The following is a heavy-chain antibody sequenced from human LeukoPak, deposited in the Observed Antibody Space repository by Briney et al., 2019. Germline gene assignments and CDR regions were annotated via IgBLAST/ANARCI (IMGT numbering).Heavy chain of an antibody. V-gene: IGHV1-2*02. CDR3: ATGCGGDCYYFDY. J-gene: IGHJ4*02. CDR1: GYTFTSYY. D-gene: IGHD2-21*02. CDR2: INPNSGGT. Sequence: ASVKVSCKASGYTFTSYYMHWVRQAPGQGLEWMGWINPNSGGTNYAQKFQGRVTMTRDTSISTAYMELSRLRSDDTAVYYCATGCGGDCYYFDYWGQGTLVTVSS.